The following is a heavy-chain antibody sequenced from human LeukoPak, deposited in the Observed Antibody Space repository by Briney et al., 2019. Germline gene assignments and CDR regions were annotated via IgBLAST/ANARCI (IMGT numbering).Heavy chain of an antibody. CDR2: IYYSGST. Sequence: SETLSLTCTVSGGSISSYYWSWIRQPPGKGLEWIGYIYYSGSTNYNPSLKSRVTISVDTSKNQFSLKLSSVTAADTAVYYCARRSSSWAPYYFDYWGQGTLVTVSS. D-gene: IGHD6-13*01. CDR1: GGSISSYY. CDR3: ARRSSSWAPYYFDY. J-gene: IGHJ4*02. V-gene: IGHV4-59*01.